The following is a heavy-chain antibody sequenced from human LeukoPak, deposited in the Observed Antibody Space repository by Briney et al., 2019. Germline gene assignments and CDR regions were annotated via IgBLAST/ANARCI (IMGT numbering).Heavy chain of an antibody. CDR2: IIPIFGTA. J-gene: IGHJ4*02. Sequence: ASVKVSCKASGGTFISYAISWVRQAPGQGLEWMGGIIPIFGTANYAQKFQGRVTITADESTSTAYMELSSLRSEDTAVYYCARAQIINYYDSSGYYYWGQGTLVTVSS. V-gene: IGHV1-69*13. CDR3: ARAQIINYYDSSGYYY. CDR1: GGTFISYA. D-gene: IGHD3-22*01.